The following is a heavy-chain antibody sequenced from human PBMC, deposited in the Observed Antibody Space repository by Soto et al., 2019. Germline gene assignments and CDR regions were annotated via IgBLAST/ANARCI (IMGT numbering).Heavy chain of an antibody. CDR2: INTASYI. CDR3: AREGGYCNAGGSRYFDY. V-gene: IGHV3-21*01. J-gene: IGHJ4*02. Sequence: EVLLVESGGGLVKPGGSLRLFCAASGFTFSTYSMNWVRQAPGKGLEWVSSINTASYIYYADSVKGRFTISRDDAKNSLYLQMNSLRDEDTAVYYCAREGGYCNAGGSRYFDYWAQGTLVTVSS. D-gene: IGHD2-8*02. CDR1: GFTFSTYS.